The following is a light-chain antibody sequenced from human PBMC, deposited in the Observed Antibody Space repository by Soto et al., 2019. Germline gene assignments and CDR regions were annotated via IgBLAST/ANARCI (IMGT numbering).Light chain of an antibody. CDR3: SSYTSSSTQV. CDR1: SSDVGGYNY. J-gene: IGLJ1*01. V-gene: IGLV2-14*01. CDR2: EVS. Sequence: QSALTQPASVSGSPGQSITISCTGTSSDVGGYNYVSWYQQHPGKAPKLMIFEVSNRPSGVSNRLSGSKSGNTASLTISGLPAEDEAGYYCSSYTSSSTQVFGTGTKLTVL.